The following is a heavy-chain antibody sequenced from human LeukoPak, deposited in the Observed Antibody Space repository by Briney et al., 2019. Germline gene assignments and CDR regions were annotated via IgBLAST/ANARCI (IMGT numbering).Heavy chain of an antibody. CDR2: ISGSGDST. J-gene: IGHJ4*02. Sequence: PGGSLRLSCAASGFTFSSYAMNWVRQAPGKGLEWVSAISGSGDSTYYADSVKGRFTISRDNSKNTLYLQMNSLRAEDTAVYYCAKGGDYYGAGFFRWGQGTLVTVSS. CDR3: AKGGDYYGAGFFR. D-gene: IGHD3-10*01. V-gene: IGHV3-23*01. CDR1: GFTFSSYA.